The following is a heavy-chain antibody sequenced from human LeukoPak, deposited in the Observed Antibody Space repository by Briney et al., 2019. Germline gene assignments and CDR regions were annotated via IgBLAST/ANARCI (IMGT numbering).Heavy chain of an antibody. V-gene: IGHV3-23*01. CDR2: ISGGGETT. J-gene: IGHJ4*02. Sequence: GGSLRLSCAASGFTFNNYAMNWVRQAPGKGLEWVSSISGGGETTYYADSAKRRFTISRDNSQNTLYLQMISLRAEATDVYYCARDYADYVGYFFFDYWGQGTLVTVSS. CDR1: GFTFNNYA. CDR3: ARDYADYVGYFFFDY. D-gene: IGHD4-17*01.